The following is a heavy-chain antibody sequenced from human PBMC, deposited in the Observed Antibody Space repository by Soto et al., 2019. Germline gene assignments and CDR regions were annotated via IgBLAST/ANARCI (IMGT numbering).Heavy chain of an antibody. J-gene: IGHJ5*02. Sequence: ASVKVSCKASGYTFTSYGIIWVRQAPGQGLEWMGWISAYNGNTNYAQKLQGRVTMTTDTSTSTAYMELRSLRSDDTAVYYCAGGYSYDNWFDPWGQGTLVTVSS. CDR1: GYTFTSYG. CDR2: ISAYNGNT. CDR3: AGGYSYDNWFDP. D-gene: IGHD5-18*01. V-gene: IGHV1-18*01.